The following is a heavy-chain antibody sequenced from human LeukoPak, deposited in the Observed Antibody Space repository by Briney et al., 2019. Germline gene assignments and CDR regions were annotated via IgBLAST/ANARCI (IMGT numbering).Heavy chain of an antibody. D-gene: IGHD1-7*01. V-gene: IGHV3-21*03. Sequence: GGSLRLSCAASRFTFSSYTMNWVRQAPGKGLEGVSSIRSSRSDIYYPDSVKGRFTLPRDNAKNSLCLPVNSLTANDTDEYYCARDRTITGTIIDYWGQGTLVTVSS. CDR2: IRSSRSDI. CDR3: ARDRTITGTIIDY. J-gene: IGHJ4*02. CDR1: RFTFSSYT.